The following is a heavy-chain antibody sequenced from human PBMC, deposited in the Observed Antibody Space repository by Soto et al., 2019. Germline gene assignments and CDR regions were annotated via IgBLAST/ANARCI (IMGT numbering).Heavy chain of an antibody. Sequence: ASVKVSCKASGYTFTGYYMHWVRQAPGQGLEWMGWINPNSGGTNYAQKFQGWVTMTRDTSISTAYMELSRLRSDDTAVYYCARATYCSSTSCSLPGGYYYGMDVWGQGTTVTVSS. CDR1: GYTFTGYY. CDR2: INPNSGGT. CDR3: ARATYCSSTSCSLPGGYYYGMDV. J-gene: IGHJ6*02. D-gene: IGHD2-2*01. V-gene: IGHV1-2*04.